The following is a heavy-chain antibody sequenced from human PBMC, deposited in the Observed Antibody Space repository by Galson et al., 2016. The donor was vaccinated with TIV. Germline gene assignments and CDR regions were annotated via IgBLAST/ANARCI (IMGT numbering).Heavy chain of an antibody. Sequence: SLRLSCAASGFIVNDNYMTWVRQAPGKGLEWVSVVYSGGSAYYADSVKGRFTISRDNSKNTLYLQMDSLHQGPIGHPPGTLLQEHLWG. CDR3: TLLQEHL. V-gene: IGHV3-66*02. CDR1: GFIVNDNY. J-gene: IGHJ6*01. CDR2: VYSGGSA.